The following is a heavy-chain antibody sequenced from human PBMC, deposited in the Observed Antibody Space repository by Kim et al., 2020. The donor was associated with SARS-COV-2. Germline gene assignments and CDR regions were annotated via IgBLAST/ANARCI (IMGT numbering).Heavy chain of an antibody. CDR2: IWNDGSNE. CDR3: AKGWGRDCDWLDY. D-gene: IGHD3-9*01. Sequence: GGSLRLSCAASEFTFSRYGFHWVRQAPGKGLEGVAIIWNDGSNENYADSVKGRFTISRDNSKNMLYLQMDSLRAEDTAVYYCAKGWGRDCDWLDYWGQGTLVTVSS. J-gene: IGHJ4*02. V-gene: IGHV3-33*06. CDR1: EFTFSRYG.